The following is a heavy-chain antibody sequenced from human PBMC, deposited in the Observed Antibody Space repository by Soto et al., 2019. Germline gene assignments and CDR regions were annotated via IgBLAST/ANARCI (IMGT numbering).Heavy chain of an antibody. CDR1: GFTFDDYT. Sequence: PGESLKISCAASGFTFDDYTMHWVRQAPGKGLEWVSLISWDGGSTYYADSVKGRFTISRDNSKNSLYLQMNSLRTEDTALYYCAKNTLNYYDSSADGFTPYGMDVWGQGTTVTVSS. CDR2: ISWDGGST. CDR3: AKNTLNYYDSSADGFTPYGMDV. D-gene: IGHD3-22*01. V-gene: IGHV3-43*01. J-gene: IGHJ6*02.